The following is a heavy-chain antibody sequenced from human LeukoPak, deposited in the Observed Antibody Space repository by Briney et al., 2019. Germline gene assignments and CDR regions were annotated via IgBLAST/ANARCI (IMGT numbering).Heavy chain of an antibody. J-gene: IGHJ4*02. CDR3: ARDSVQWLASEDYFDY. D-gene: IGHD6-19*01. CDR2: IYTSGST. CDR1: GGSISGYS. V-gene: IGHV4-4*07. Sequence: SETLSLTCTVSGGSISGYSWSWIRQPAAKGLEWIGGIYTSGSTNYNPPLKSRATMSVDTSKNQLSLKLTSVTAADTAVYYCARDSVQWLASEDYFDYWGQGTLVTVSS.